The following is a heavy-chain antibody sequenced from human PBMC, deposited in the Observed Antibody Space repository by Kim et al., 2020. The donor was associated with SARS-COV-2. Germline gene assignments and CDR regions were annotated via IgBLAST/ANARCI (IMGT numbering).Heavy chain of an antibody. V-gene: IGHV3-21*01. CDR3: ARDAYVVTAYGDYSSAFDY. Sequence: GGSLRLSCAASGFTFSSYSMNWVRQAPGKGLEWVSSISSSSSYIYYADSVKGRFTISRDNAKNSLYLQMNSLRAEDTAVYYCARDAYVVTAYGDYSSAFDYWGQGTLVTVSS. CDR2: ISSSSSYI. CDR1: GFTFSSYS. J-gene: IGHJ4*02. D-gene: IGHD4-17*01.